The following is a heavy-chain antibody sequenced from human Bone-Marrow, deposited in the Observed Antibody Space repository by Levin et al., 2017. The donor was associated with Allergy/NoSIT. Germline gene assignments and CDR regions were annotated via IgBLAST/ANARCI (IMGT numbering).Heavy chain of an antibody. CDR3: AKDTGSMWTGRGAFDM. CDR1: GFSFPDYA. Sequence: QAGGSLRLSCTASGFSFPDYAMHWVRQVPGKGLEWVSGISWNDGYIEYGDSVKGRFTISRDKGKNTVFLQMTSLTTEDTAFYFCAKDTGSMWTGRGAFDMWGQGTVVAVSA. D-gene: IGHD3/OR15-3a*01. V-gene: IGHV3-9*01. CDR2: ISWNDGYI. J-gene: IGHJ3*02.